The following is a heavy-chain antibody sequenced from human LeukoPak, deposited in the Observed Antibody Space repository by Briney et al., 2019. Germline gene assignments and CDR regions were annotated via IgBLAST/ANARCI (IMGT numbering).Heavy chain of an antibody. CDR2: INPSSGNT. J-gene: IGHJ4*02. V-gene: IGHV1-2*02. CDR1: GYTFIDDY. Sequence: EASVKVSCTTFGYTFIDDYLHWVRQAPGQGLEWMGWINPSSGNTRLAQKFQGRLFLTRDTSINTGYMELTSLRSDDTAVYYCTKRGDFDFWGQGTMVAVSS. CDR3: TKRGDFDF.